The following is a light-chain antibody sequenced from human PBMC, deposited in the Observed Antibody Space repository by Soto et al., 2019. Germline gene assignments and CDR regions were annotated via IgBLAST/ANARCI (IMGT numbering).Light chain of an antibody. Sequence: DIQMTQSPSSLSASVGDRVTITCRASQGISNYLAWYQQKPGKVPKLLIYAASTLHSVVPSRFGGSGSGTDFTLAISGPQPKDVATYDCQKYNSGPWTFGQGTKVEIK. CDR1: QGISNY. CDR3: QKYNSGPWT. V-gene: IGKV1-27*01. J-gene: IGKJ1*01. CDR2: AAS.